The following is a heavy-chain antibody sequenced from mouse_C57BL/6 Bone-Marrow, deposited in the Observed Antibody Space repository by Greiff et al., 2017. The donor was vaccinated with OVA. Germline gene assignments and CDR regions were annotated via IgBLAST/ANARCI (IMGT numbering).Heavy chain of an antibody. J-gene: IGHJ2*01. CDR2: IYPGDGDT. D-gene: IGHD2-1*01. Sequence: QVQLQQSGPELVKPGASVKISCKASGYAFSSSWMNWVKQRPGKGLEWIGRIYPGDGDTNYNGKFKGKATLTADKSSSTAYMQLSSLTSEDSAVYYCATPWYPYWGQGTTLTVSS. CDR3: ATPWYPY. CDR1: GYAFSSSW. V-gene: IGHV1-82*01.